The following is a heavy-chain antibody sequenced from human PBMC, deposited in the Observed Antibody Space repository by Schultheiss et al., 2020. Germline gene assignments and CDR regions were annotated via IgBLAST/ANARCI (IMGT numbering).Heavy chain of an antibody. J-gene: IGHJ6*02. D-gene: IGHD2-2*01. CDR1: GFTFSSYG. Sequence: GESLKISCAASGFTFSSYGMHWVRQAPGKGLEWVAVIWYDGSNKYYADSVKGRFTISRDNSKNTLYLQMNSLRAEDTAVYYCARDVVVVVPAATYYYGMDVWGQGTTVNV. CDR3: ARDVVVVVPAATYYYGMDV. V-gene: IGHV3-33*01. CDR2: IWYDGSNK.